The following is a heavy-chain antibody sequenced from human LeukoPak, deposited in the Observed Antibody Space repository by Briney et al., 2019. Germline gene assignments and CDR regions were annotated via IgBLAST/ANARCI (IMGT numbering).Heavy chain of an antibody. CDR1: GGSISSSSYY. CDR3: ARAPGTTFDY. V-gene: IGHV4-39*01. Sequence: PSETLSLTCTVSGGSISSSSYYWGWIRQPPGKGLGWIGSINYSGSTYYNPSLKSRVTISVDTSKNQFSLKLTSVTAADTAVYYCARAPGTTFDYWGHGNMVTVSS. CDR2: INYSGST. D-gene: IGHD4-17*01. J-gene: IGHJ4*01.